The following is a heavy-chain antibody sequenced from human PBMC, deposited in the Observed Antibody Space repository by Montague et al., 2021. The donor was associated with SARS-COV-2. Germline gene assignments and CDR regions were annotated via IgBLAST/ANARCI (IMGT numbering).Heavy chain of an antibody. J-gene: IGHJ6*02. V-gene: IGHV2-70*01. CDR1: GFSLSTSGMC. D-gene: IGHD4-23*01. CDR2: IDWXDDK. Sequence: PALVKPTQTLTLTCTFSGFSLSTSGMCVSWIRQPPGKALEWLALIDWXDDKYYSTSLKTRLTISKDTSKNQVVLTMTNMDPVDTATYYCARVTTVVTSLGDYYYYGMDVWGQGTTVTVSS. CDR3: ARVTTVVTSLGDYYYYGMDV.